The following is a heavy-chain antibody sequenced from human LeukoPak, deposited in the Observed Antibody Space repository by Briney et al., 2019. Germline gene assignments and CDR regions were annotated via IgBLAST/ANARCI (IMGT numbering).Heavy chain of an antibody. D-gene: IGHD6-13*01. CDR1: GYTFNRYG. V-gene: IGHV1-18*01. CDR2: ISDSGNT. J-gene: IGHJ4*02. CDR3: ARDERAAAAGSEYYFDY. Sequence: ASVKVSCRASGYTFNRYGISWVRQAPGQGLEWMGWISDSGNTNCAPKLQDRITLATDTSTSTAYMELRSLKSDDTAVYYCARDERAAAAGSEYYFDYWGQGTLVTVSS.